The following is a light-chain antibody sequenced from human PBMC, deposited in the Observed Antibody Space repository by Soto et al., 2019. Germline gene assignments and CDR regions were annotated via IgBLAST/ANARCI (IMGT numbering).Light chain of an antibody. CDR2: LEGSGSY. J-gene: IGLJ2*01. V-gene: IGLV4-60*03. CDR3: ETLDSNTHDVV. Sequence: QPVLTQSSSASASLGSSVKLTCTLSSGHSSYIIAWHQQQPGKAPRYLMKLEGSGSYNKWSGVPDRFSGSSSGADRYLTISNLQSEDEADYYCETLDSNTHDVVFGGGTKLTVL. CDR1: SGHSSYI.